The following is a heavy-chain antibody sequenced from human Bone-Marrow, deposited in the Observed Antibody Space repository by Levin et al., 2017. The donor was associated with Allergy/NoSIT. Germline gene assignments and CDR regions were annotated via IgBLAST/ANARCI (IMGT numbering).Heavy chain of an antibody. CDR1: GFTFSSYA. CDR3: AKDPSYDFWRLGGMDV. V-gene: IGHV3-23*01. D-gene: IGHD3-3*01. CDR2: ISGSGGST. J-gene: IGHJ6*02. Sequence: GESLKISCAASGFTFSSYAMSWVRQAPGKGLEWVSAISGSGGSTYYADSVKGRFTISRDNSKNTLYLQMNSLRAEDTAVYYCAKDPSYDFWRLGGMDVWGQGTTVTVSS.